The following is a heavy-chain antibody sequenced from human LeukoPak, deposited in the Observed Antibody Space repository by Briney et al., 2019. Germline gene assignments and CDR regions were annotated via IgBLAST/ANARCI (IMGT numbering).Heavy chain of an antibody. J-gene: IGHJ4*02. CDR1: GFTFDEHG. CDR2: INWNGGST. V-gene: IGHV3-20*04. Sequence: GGSLRLSCAASGFTFDEHGMSWVRQGPGKGLEWVSGINWNGGSTGYADSVKGRFTVSRDNAKNSLYLQMNSLRGEDTALYFCARDLGYSSAVDYWGQGTLVTVSS. CDR3: ARDLGYSSAVDY. D-gene: IGHD6-19*01.